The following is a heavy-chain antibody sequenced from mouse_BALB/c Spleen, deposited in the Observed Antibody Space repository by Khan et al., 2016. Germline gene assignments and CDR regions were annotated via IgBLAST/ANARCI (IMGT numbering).Heavy chain of an antibody. Sequence: QIQLVQSGPELKKPGETVKISCRASGYAFTNYGIHWVRQAPGKGLKWMGWIATYSGEPTYADDFKGRFAFSLETSASTAYLQINNLKNEDMATYFCARRGLLDLDCAMDYWGQGTSVTVSS. V-gene: IGHV9-1*02. CDR3: ARRGLLDLDCAMDY. CDR1: GYAFTNYG. CDR2: IATYSGEP. D-gene: IGHD3-3*01. J-gene: IGHJ4*01.